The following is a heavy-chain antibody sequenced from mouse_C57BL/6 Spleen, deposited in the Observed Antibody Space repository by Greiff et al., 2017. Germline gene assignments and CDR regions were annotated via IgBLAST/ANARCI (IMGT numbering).Heavy chain of an antibody. J-gene: IGHJ2*01. CDR2: IYPGTGDT. D-gene: IGHD2-4*01. Sequence: QFQLQQSGAELVKPGASVKISCKASGYAFSSYWMNWVKQRPGKGLEWIGQIYPGTGDTNYNGKFKGKATLTADKSSSTAYMQLSSLTSEDSAVYFCARFDYDYDSGLDYWGQGTTLTVSS. CDR3: ARFDYDYDSGLDY. V-gene: IGHV1-80*01. CDR1: GYAFSSYW.